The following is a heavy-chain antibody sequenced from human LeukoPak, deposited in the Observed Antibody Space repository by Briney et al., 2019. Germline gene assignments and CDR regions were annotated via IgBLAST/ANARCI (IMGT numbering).Heavy chain of an antibody. CDR2: IWYDGSNE. J-gene: IGHJ6*02. D-gene: IGHD3-10*01. CDR1: GFTFSRYG. V-gene: IGHV3-33*06. Sequence: GRSLRLSCAASGFTFSRYGMHWVRQAPGKGLEWVAVIWYDGSNEYYADSAKGRFTISRDNSKNTVYLQMNSLRAEDTAVYYCAKGLLLWFGAYGLDVWGQGTTVTVSS. CDR3: AKGLLLWFGAYGLDV.